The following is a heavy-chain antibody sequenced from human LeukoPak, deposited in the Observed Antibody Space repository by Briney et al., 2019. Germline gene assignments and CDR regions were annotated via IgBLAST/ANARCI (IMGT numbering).Heavy chain of an antibody. CDR3: AKAVAASGGWFDP. D-gene: IGHD6-19*01. J-gene: IGHJ5*02. CDR2: ISVSGRNT. V-gene: IGHV3-23*01. CDR1: GFTFSRYA. Sequence: GGSLRLSCAASGFTFSRYAMSWVRQAPGKGLEWVSLISVSGRNTHYADSVKGRFTISRDDSKSTLSLQMNSLRAEDTAVYYCAKAVAASGGWFDPWGQGTLVTVSS.